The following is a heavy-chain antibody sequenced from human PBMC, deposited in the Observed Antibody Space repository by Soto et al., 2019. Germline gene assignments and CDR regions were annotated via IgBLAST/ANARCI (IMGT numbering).Heavy chain of an antibody. CDR1: GYTFTSYG. J-gene: IGHJ4*02. D-gene: IGHD3-16*02. V-gene: IGHV1-18*04. Sequence: GASVKVSCKASGYTFTSYGISWVRQAPGQGLEWMGWISAYNGNTNYAQKLQGRVTMTTDTSTSTAYMELSSLRSEDTAVYYCAAARFAFGGVIVYNRFDYWGQGTLVTVSS. CDR3: AAARFAFGGVIVYNRFDY. CDR2: ISAYNGNT.